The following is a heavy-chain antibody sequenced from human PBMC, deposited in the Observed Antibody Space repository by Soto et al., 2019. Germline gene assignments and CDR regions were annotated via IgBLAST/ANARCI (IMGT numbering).Heavy chain of an antibody. V-gene: IGHV4-59*01. D-gene: IGHD3-10*01. Sequence: SETLSLTCTVSGGSISSYYWSWIRQPPGKGLEWIGYIYYSGSTNYNPSLKSRVTISVDTSKNQFSLKLSSVTAADTAVYYCARDSLRSGSIHWFDPWGQGTLVTVSS. CDR2: IYYSGST. CDR1: GGSISSYY. CDR3: ARDSLRSGSIHWFDP. J-gene: IGHJ5*02.